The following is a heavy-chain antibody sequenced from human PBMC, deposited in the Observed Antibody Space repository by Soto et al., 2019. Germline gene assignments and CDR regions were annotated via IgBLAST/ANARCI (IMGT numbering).Heavy chain of an antibody. CDR2: IYWNDDK. CDR1: GFSLSTSGVG. V-gene: IGHV2-5*01. J-gene: IGHJ6*02. CDR3: AHSQPLVPPYYYYYYGMDV. D-gene: IGHD6-13*01. Sequence: GSGPTLVNPTQTLTLTCTFSGFSLSTSGVGVGWIRQPPGKALEWLALIYWNDDKRYSPSLKSRLTVTKDTSKNQVVLTMTNMDPVDTATYYCAHSQPLVPPYYYYYYGMDVWGQGTTVTVSS.